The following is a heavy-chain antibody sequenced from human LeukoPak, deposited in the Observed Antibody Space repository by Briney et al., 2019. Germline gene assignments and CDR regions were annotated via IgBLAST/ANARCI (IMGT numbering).Heavy chain of an antibody. Sequence: ASVKVSCKASGYTFTSYGISWVRQAPGQGLEWMGWISAYNGNTNYAQKLQGRVTMTTDTSTSTAYMELRSLRSDDTAVYYCARDQGEYSDYVTNWFDPWGQGTLVTVSS. D-gene: IGHD4-11*01. CDR1: GYTFTSYG. J-gene: IGHJ5*02. CDR3: ARDQGEYSDYVTNWFDP. V-gene: IGHV1-18*01. CDR2: ISAYNGNT.